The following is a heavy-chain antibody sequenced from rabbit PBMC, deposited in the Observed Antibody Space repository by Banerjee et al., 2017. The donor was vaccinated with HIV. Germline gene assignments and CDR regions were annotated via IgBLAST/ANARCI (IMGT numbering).Heavy chain of an antibody. CDR1: GFSFSSYS. V-gene: IGHV1S7*01. Sequence: QLKESGGDLVKPEGSLTLTCTASGFSFSSYSMTWVRQAPGKGLEWIGYSYLDYGSTDYASWVNGRFTISSHNAQNTLYLQLNSLTAADTATYFCARGDWLDLWGPGTLVTVS. CDR3: ARGDWLDL. CDR2: SYLDYGST. D-gene: IGHD4-2*01. J-gene: IGHJ5*01.